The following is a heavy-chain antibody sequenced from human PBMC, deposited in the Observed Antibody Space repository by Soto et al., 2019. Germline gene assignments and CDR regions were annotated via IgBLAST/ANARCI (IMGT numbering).Heavy chain of an antibody. J-gene: IGHJ4*02. CDR2: IYYTGRT. D-gene: IGHD1-26*01. CDR1: DGSVSRGGYY. Sequence: QVQLQESGPGLVKPSQTLSLACTVSDGSVSRGGYYWSWIRQSPGKNLEWIGDIYYTGRTSYNPSHKRRLTISLETSKRQFSLRLASVSAADTSVYYCAREGSYHDFDYWGQGALVTVSS. V-gene: IGHV4-31*03. CDR3: AREGSYHDFDY.